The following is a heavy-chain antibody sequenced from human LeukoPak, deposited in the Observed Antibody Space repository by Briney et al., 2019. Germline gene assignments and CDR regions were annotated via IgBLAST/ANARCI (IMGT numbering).Heavy chain of an antibody. CDR1: GFTFSSYG. J-gene: IGHJ4*02. CDR3: ARLAALGRGVGASDY. Sequence: GRSLRLSCAASGFTFSSYGMHWVRQAPGKGLEWVAVIWYDGSNKYYADSVKGRFTISRDNSKNTLYLQMNSLRAEDTAVYYCARLAALGRGVGASDYWGQGTLVTVSS. CDR2: IWYDGSNK. V-gene: IGHV3-33*01. D-gene: IGHD1-26*01.